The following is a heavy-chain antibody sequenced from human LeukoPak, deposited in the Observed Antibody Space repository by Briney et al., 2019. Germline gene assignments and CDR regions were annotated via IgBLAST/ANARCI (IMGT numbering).Heavy chain of an antibody. CDR3: ARLMTTVTNDAFDI. V-gene: IGHV3-30*04. CDR1: GFTFSSYA. Sequence: GRSLRLSCAASGFTFSSYAMHWVRQAPGKGLEWVAVISYDGSNKYYADSVKGRFTISRDNSKNTLYLQMNSLRAEDTAVYYCARLMTTVTNDAFDIWGQGTMVTVSS. CDR2: ISYDGSNK. J-gene: IGHJ3*02. D-gene: IGHD4-17*01.